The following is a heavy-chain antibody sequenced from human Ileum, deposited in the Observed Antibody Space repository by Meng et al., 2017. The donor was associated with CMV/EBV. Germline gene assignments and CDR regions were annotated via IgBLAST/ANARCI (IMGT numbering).Heavy chain of an antibody. CDR2: TYYRSKWFN. D-gene: IGHD4-11*01. Sequence: SETLSLTCAISGDSVSGSSAAWNLVRQSPSRGLEWLGRTYYRSKWFNDYAVSVKSRITINADTSKNHFTLQLNSVTPEDTAVYFCARGDSRGRSFDYWGQGTLVTVSS. J-gene: IGHJ4*02. CDR3: ARGDSRGRSFDY. CDR1: GDSVSGSSAA. V-gene: IGHV6-1*01.